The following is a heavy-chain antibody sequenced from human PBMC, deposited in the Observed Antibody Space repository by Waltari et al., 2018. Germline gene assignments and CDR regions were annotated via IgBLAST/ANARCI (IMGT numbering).Heavy chain of an antibody. J-gene: IGHJ4*02. V-gene: IGHV4-38-2*02. CDR3: ARDDDYGNYGLGDNSLDV. CDR2: IYSSTGNT. CDR1: GGSISSGYG. D-gene: IGHD4-17*01. Sequence: QVQLKESGPGLVKPSETLSLTCAVSGGSISSGYGWGWIRQPPGKGLEWIVTIYSSTGNTYYDHSLKSRVTISKDTSKNQFSLKLSSVTAADTAVYYCARDDDYGNYGLGDNSLDVWGRGVLVTVSS.